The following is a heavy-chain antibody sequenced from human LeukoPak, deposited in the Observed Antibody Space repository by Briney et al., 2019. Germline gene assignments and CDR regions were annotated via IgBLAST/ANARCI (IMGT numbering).Heavy chain of an antibody. CDR1: GFTFRLFG. D-gene: IGHD2-21*02. Sequence: GGSLTLSCVASGFTFRLFGMHWVRQAPGKGLEWVSFIRFDGSNTYHADSVKGRFTISRDNSKNTIYLQMNSLTSADTAVYYCAKVKTDILIPDSWGQGTLVTVSS. CDR2: IRFDGSNT. J-gene: IGHJ4*02. V-gene: IGHV3-30*02. CDR3: AKVKTDILIPDS.